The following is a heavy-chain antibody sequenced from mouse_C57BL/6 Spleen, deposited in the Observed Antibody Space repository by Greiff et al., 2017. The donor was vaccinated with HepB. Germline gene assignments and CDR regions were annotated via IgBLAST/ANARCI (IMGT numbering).Heavy chain of an antibody. V-gene: IGHV5-17*01. CDR2: ISSGSSTI. CDR1: GFTFSDYG. Sequence: EVQLVESGGGLVKPGGSLKLSCAASGFTFSDYGMHWVRQAPEKGLEWVAYISSGSSTIYYADTVKGRFTISRDNAKNTLFLQMTSLRSEDTAMYYCARGYYDYDFAYWGQRTLVTVSA. CDR3: ARGYYDYDFAY. D-gene: IGHD2-4*01. J-gene: IGHJ3*01.